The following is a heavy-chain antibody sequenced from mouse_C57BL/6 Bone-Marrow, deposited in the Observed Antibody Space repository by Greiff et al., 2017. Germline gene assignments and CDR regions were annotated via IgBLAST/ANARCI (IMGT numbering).Heavy chain of an antibody. D-gene: IGHD5-5*01. J-gene: IGHJ4*01. Sequence: VQLQQSGAELVRPGASVKLSCTASGFNIKDDYMHWVKQRPEQGLDWIGWTDPENGDTEYASQFPGKAPITADTSSNTAYLQLSSLTSEDTAVDYGTPLPPMDYAMDYWGQGTSVTVSS. CDR3: TPLPPMDYAMDY. CDR1: GFNIKDDY. V-gene: IGHV14-4*01. CDR2: TDPENGDT.